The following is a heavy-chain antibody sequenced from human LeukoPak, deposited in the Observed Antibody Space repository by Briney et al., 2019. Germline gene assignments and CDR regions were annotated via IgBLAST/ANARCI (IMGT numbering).Heavy chain of an antibody. CDR2: ISSSGSTI. D-gene: IGHD3-10*01. Sequence: RSGGSLRLSCAASGFTFSSYGMHWVRQAPGKGLEWVSYISSSGSTIYYADSVKGRFTISRDNAKNSLYLQMNSLRAEDTAIYYCARVWGIYGSGSYSYDAFDIWGQGTMVTVSS. J-gene: IGHJ3*02. CDR3: ARVWGIYGSGSYSYDAFDI. V-gene: IGHV3-48*04. CDR1: GFTFSSYG.